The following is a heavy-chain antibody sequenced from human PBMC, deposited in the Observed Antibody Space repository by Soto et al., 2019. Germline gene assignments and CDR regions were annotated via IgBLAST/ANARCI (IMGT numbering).Heavy chain of an antibody. CDR1: GFTFSSYS. J-gene: IGHJ6*02. Sequence: EVQLVESGGGLVKPGGSLRLSCAASGFTFSSYSMNWVRQAPGKGLEWVSSISSSSSYIYYADSVKGRFTISRDNAKNSLYLQMNSLRAEYTAVYYCARVEGPADRGYYYYYGMDVWGQGTTVTVSS. CDR3: ARVEGPADRGYYYYYGMDV. D-gene: IGHD3-10*01. V-gene: IGHV3-21*01. CDR2: ISSSSSYI.